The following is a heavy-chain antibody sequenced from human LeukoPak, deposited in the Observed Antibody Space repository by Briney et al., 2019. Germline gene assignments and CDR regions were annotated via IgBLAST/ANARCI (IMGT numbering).Heavy chain of an antibody. CDR3: ARGSRGEGAHDAFDI. Sequence: GGSLRLSCAPSGFTFRNYEMSWVRQTPGEGLEWLSYISSSGKTIYYADSVKGRFTISRDNAKNSLFLQMNSLRAGDAAVYYCARGSRGEGAHDAFDIWGQGTMVTVSS. V-gene: IGHV3-48*03. J-gene: IGHJ3*02. CDR2: ISSSGKTI. D-gene: IGHD3-10*01. CDR1: GFTFRNYE.